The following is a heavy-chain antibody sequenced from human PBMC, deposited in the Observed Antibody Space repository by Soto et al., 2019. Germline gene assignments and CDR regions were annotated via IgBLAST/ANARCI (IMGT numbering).Heavy chain of an antibody. CDR1: GYTFTSYY. J-gene: IGHJ4*02. CDR2: INPSGGST. CDR3: AREGSSTLEGVMGICDY. D-gene: IGHD2-2*01. Sequence: ASVKVSCKASGYTFTSYYMHWVRQAPRQGLEWMGIINPSGGSTSYAQKFQGRVTMTRDTSTSTVYMELSSLRSEDTAVYYCAREGSSTLEGVMGICDYWGQGTLVTVSS. V-gene: IGHV1-46*01.